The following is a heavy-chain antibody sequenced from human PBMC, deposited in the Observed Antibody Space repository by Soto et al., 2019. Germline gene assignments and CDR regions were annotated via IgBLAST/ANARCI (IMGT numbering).Heavy chain of an antibody. D-gene: IGHD3-22*01. CDR3: ARVRSGYYPTLDY. CDR2: TTASGGGT. CDR1: GFTFSTYV. J-gene: IGHJ4*02. V-gene: IGHV3-23*01. Sequence: GGSLRLSCAASGFTFSTYVMNWVRQAPGKGLEWVSSTTASGGGTYYADSVRGRFTISRDNSKNTLYLQMNSLRAEDTAVFYCARVRSGYYPTLDYWGQGTLVTVSS.